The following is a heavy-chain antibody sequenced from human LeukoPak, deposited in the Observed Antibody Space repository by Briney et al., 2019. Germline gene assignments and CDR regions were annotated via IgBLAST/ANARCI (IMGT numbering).Heavy chain of an antibody. D-gene: IGHD2-15*01. CDR3: ARRQGDGVALDY. CDR1: GYSFTTYW. CDR2: IFPGDSDT. J-gene: IGHJ4*02. V-gene: IGHV5-51*01. Sequence: KRGESLKISGKGSGYSFTTYWIGWVRQLPGEGLEWLGIIFPGDSDTRYSPYFQGQVTISADKSVTTAYLQWSSLKASDTAIYYCARRQGDGVALDYWGQGTLVTVSS.